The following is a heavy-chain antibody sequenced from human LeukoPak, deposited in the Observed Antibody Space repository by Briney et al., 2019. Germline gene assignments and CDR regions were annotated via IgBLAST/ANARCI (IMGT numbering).Heavy chain of an antibody. Sequence: GGSLRLSCAASGFTVSSNYMSWVRQAPGKGLEWVSVIYSGGSTYYADSVKGRFTISRDNSKNTLYLQMNSLRAEDTAVYYCARGPLPRYEGNAFDIWGQGTMVTVSS. D-gene: IGHD3-10*01. CDR1: GFTVSSNY. CDR3: ARGPLPRYEGNAFDI. V-gene: IGHV3-66*01. J-gene: IGHJ3*02. CDR2: IYSGGST.